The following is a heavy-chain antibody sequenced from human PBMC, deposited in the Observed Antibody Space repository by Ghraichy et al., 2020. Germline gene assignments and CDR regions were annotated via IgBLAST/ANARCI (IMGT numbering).Heavy chain of an antibody. D-gene: IGHD5-18*01. CDR1: GFTFSSYA. V-gene: IGHV3-64D*06. J-gene: IGHJ4*02. Sequence: GVSLRLSCSASGFTFSSYAMHWVRQAPGKGLEYVSAISSNGGSTYYADSVKGRFTISRDNSKNTLYLQMSSLRAEDTAVYYCVKGRGYSYSEGIDYWGQGTLVTVSS. CDR3: VKGRGYSYSEGIDY. CDR2: ISSNGGST.